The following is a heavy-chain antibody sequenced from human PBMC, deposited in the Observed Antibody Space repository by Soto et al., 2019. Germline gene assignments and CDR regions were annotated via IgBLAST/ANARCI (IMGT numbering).Heavy chain of an antibody. Sequence: QVQLQESGPGLVKPSETLSLTCTVSGGSITGYYWTWIPQPPGKGLEWIGYVFYKGNTNYNPSLKSRVTISVDTSANQFSLRLSSVTAADTAVYYCARSGDSFGFTDYWGQGTLVTVSS. CDR3: ARSGDSFGFTDY. CDR2: VFYKGNT. D-gene: IGHD5-18*01. J-gene: IGHJ4*02. V-gene: IGHV4-59*01. CDR1: GGSITGYY.